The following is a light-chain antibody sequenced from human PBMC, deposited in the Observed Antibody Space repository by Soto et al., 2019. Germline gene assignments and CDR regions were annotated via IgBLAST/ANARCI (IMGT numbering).Light chain of an antibody. CDR2: AAS. V-gene: IGKV1-27*01. CDR3: QNHDSAPIT. Sequence: DIQMTQSPSSLSASVGDRVTITFRASQGISNYLAWYQQKPGKPPNLLIYAASTLQSGVPSRFSGSGSGTDFTLTISSLQPGDVATYYCQNHDSAPITFGQGARLEI. CDR1: QGISNY. J-gene: IGKJ5*01.